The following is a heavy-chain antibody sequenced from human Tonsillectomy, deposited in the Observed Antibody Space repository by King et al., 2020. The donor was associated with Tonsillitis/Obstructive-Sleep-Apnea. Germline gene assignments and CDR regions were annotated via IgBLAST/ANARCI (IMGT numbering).Heavy chain of an antibody. D-gene: IGHD1-26*01. Sequence: TLKESGPALVKPTQTLTLTCTFSGFSLSTSGVGVGWIRQPPGKALEWLALIYWDDVKRYSPSLESRLTITKDTSQSQVVLTMTNVDPVDTATYYCAHSPMGYFYYYMDVWGKGTTVTVSS. CDR3: AHSPMGYFYYYMDV. J-gene: IGHJ6*03. V-gene: IGHV2-5*02. CDR1: GFSLSTSGVG. CDR2: IYWDDVK.